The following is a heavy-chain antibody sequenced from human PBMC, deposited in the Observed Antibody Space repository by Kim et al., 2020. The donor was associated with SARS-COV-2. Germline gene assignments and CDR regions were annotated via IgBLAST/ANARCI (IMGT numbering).Heavy chain of an antibody. Sequence: TYADSVNGRFTISRDNAKNTLYLQMNSLRAEDTAVYYCARAYSSGCYDYWGQGTLVTVSS. CDR3: ARAYSSGCYDY. V-gene: IGHV3-74*01. D-gene: IGHD6-19*01. J-gene: IGHJ4*02.